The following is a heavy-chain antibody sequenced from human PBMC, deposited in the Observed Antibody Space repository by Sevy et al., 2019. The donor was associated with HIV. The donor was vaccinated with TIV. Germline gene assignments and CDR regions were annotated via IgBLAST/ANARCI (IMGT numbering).Heavy chain of an antibody. CDR2: ISSSGDAI. CDR1: GFTFSDYY. D-gene: IGHD3-16*01. V-gene: IGHV3-11*01. CDR3: ARDHVNDGELGDYYYYAMDV. Sequence: GGALRLSCAASGFTFSDYYMSWIRQAPGKGLQWISYISSSGDAIYYADTVKGGFTISRDNGKNSLYLQMNSLTAEDTAVYYCARDHVNDGELGDYYYYAMDVWGRGTTVTVSS. J-gene: IGHJ6*02.